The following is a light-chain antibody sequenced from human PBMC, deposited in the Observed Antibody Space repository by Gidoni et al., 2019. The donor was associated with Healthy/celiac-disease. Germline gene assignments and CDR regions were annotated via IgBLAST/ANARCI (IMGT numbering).Light chain of an antibody. CDR1: QDISNY. CDR3: QQYDNLHLFT. J-gene: IGKJ3*01. CDR2: DAS. Sequence: DIQMTQSPSSLSASVGDRVTITCQASQDISNYLNWYQQKPGKAPKLLIYDASNLETGVPSRFSGSGSGTDFTFTISSLQPEDTAKYYCQQYDNLHLFTFGPGTKVDIK. V-gene: IGKV1-33*01.